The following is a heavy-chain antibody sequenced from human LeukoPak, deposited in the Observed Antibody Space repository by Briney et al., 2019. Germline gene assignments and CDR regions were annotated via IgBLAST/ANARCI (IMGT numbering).Heavy chain of an antibody. Sequence: SETLSLTCSVSGDSISSYYWSWIRQPPGKGLEWIGYIYYSGNTKYNPSLKSRVTISVDTSRIQFSLKLSSVTAADTAVYYCARGRYCCGGYCYWYFDLWGRGTLVTVSS. CDR2: IYYSGNT. J-gene: IGHJ2*01. CDR1: GDSISSYY. CDR3: ARGRYCCGGYCYWYFDL. D-gene: IGHD2-15*01. V-gene: IGHV4-59*01.